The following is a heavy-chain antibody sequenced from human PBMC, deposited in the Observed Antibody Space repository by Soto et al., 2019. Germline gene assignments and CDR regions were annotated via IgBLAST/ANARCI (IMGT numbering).Heavy chain of an antibody. J-gene: IGHJ5*02. D-gene: IGHD2-15*01. CDR1: GGPVSSGNYY. CDR2: IYYSGST. Sequence: ETLSLTCTVSGGPVSSGNYYWSWIRQPPGKGLEWIGYIYYSGSTNYNPSLKSRVTISVDTSKNQFSLKLSSVTAADTAVYYCASALYCSGGSCSFDPWGQGTLVTVSS. V-gene: IGHV4-61*01. CDR3: ASALYCSGGSCSFDP.